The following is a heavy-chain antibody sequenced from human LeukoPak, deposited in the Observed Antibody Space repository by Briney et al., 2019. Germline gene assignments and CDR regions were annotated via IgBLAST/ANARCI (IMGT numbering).Heavy chain of an antibody. J-gene: IGHJ4*02. CDR3: ARVGHYYGSGSYGHYYFDY. CDR1: GFTFSSYW. CDR2: TNSDGSST. Sequence: GGSLRLSCAASGFTFSSYWMHWVRQAPGKGLVWVSRTNSDGSSTSYADSVKGRFTISRDNAKNTLYLQMNSLRAEDTAVYYCARVGHYYGSGSYGHYYFDYWGQGTLVTVSS. V-gene: IGHV3-74*01. D-gene: IGHD3-10*01.